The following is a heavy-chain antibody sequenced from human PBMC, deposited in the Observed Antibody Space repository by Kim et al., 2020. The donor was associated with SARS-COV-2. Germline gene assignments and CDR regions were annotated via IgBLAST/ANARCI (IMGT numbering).Heavy chain of an antibody. Sequence: SETLSLTCTVSGGSISSGGYYWSWIRQHPGKGLEWIGYIYYSGSTYYNPSLKSRVTISVDTSKNQFSLKLNSVTAADTAVYYWARVATNVVVVAATVVAFDIWGQGTMVTVSS. CDR2: IYYSGST. CDR1: GGSISSGGYY. J-gene: IGHJ3*02. D-gene: IGHD2-15*01. V-gene: IGHV4-31*03. CDR3: ARVATNVVVVAATVVAFDI.